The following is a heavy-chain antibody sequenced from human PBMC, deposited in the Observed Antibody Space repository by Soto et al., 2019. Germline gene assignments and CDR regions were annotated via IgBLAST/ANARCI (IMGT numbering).Heavy chain of an antibody. CDR3: ARDIAVPGTRVATPVDY. CDR2: ISSSGSTI. Sequence: QVQLVESGGGLVKPGGSLRLSCAASGFTFSDYYMSWIRQAQGKGLEWVSYISSSGSTIYYAHSVKGRFTSSMDNSKNSLYLQMNSLRAEDTAVYYCARDIAVPGTRVATPVDYWGQGTLVTVSS. D-gene: IGHD5-12*01. V-gene: IGHV3-11*01. CDR1: GFTFSDYY. J-gene: IGHJ4*02.